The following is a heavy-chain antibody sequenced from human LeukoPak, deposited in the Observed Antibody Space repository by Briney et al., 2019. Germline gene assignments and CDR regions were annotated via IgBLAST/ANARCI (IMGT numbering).Heavy chain of an antibody. CDR2: ISAYNGNT. CDR1: GYTFTSYG. D-gene: IGHD3-10*01. V-gene: IGHV1-18*04. J-gene: IGHJ6*04. Sequence: GASVKVSCKASGYTFTSYGISWVRQAPGQGLEWMGWISAYNGNTNYAQKLQGRVTMTTDTSTSTAYMELRSLRSDDTAVYYCARWRFGEFPPLYGMDVWGKGTTVTVSS. CDR3: ARWRFGEFPPLYGMDV.